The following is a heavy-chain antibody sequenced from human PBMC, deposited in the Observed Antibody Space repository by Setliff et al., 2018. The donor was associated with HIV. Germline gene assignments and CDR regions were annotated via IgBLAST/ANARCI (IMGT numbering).Heavy chain of an antibody. D-gene: IGHD3-10*01. Sequence: KPSETLSLTCAVYGGSFSGYYWSWIRQSPGKGLEWIGGINYGRTTNYNPSLESRVTISVDTSKNQFSLRMKSVNAGDTGKYYCVRRRGPMVRGVDPSPSYYFDYWGQGTLVTVSS. J-gene: IGHJ4*02. CDR3: VRRRGPMVRGVDPSPSYYFDY. V-gene: IGHV4-34*01. CDR2: INYGRTT. CDR1: GGSFSGYY.